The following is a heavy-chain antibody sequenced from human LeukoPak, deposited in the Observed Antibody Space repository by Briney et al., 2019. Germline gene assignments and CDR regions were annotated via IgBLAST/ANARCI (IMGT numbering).Heavy chain of an antibody. CDR1: GGSISSYY. D-gene: IGHD6-19*01. V-gene: IGHV4-59*12. CDR3: ARRLASYSSGSWRGPFDY. Sequence: SETLSLTCTVSGGSISSYYWSWIRQPPGKGLEWIGYIYYSGSTHYNPSLKSRVTISVDTSKNQFSLKLSSVTAADTAVYYCARRLASYSSGSWRGPFDYWGQGTLVTVSS. CDR2: IYYSGST. J-gene: IGHJ4*02.